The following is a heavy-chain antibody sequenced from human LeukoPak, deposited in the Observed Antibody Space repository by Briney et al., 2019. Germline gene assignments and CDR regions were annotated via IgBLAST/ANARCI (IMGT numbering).Heavy chain of an antibody. J-gene: IGHJ3*02. D-gene: IGHD3-22*01. V-gene: IGHV3-21*01. CDR1: GFTFSSYH. CDR2: ISSSSSYI. CDR3: AREDIYDSSGYYYLEAFDI. Sequence: GGSLRLSCAASGFTFSSYHMNWVRQAPGKGLEWVSFISSSSSYIYYADSVKGRFTISRDNAKNSLYLQMNSLRAEDTAVYYCAREDIYDSSGYYYLEAFDIWGQGTMVTVSS.